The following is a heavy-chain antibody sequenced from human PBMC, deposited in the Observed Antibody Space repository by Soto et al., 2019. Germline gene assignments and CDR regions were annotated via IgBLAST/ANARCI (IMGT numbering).Heavy chain of an antibody. J-gene: IGHJ6*02. CDR1: GYTFTSYG. V-gene: IGHV1-18*01. CDR3: ARDCRGYSGYDYGKIVGLGRLCMDV. Sequence: QVQLVQSGAEVKKPGASVKVSCKASGYTFTSYGISWVRQAPGQGLEWMGWISAYNGNTNYAQKLQGRVTMTTDTTTSTAYMVLRRLRSDDTAVYYCARDCRGYSGYDYGKIVGLGRLCMDVWGQGTKVTVSS. CDR2: ISAYNGNT. D-gene: IGHD5-12*01.